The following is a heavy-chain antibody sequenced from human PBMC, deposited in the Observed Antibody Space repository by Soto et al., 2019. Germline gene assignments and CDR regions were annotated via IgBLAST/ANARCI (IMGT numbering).Heavy chain of an antibody. CDR2: ISYDGSNK. D-gene: IGHD3-22*01. V-gene: IGHV3-30*18. J-gene: IGHJ4*02. Sequence: GGSLRLSCAASGFTFSSYDMHWVRQAPGKGLEWVAVISYDGSNKYYADSVKGRFTISRDNSKNTLYLQMNSLRAEDTAVYYCAKIGIPDYNDSSGYAYWGQGTLVTVSS. CDR1: GFTFSSYD. CDR3: AKIGIPDYNDSSGYAY.